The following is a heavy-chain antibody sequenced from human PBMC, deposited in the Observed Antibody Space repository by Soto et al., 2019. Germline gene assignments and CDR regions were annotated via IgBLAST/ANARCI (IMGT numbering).Heavy chain of an antibody. CDR1: GGSISCGGYF. D-gene: IGHD6-6*01. J-gene: IGHJ6*02. V-gene: IGHV4-31*03. CDR3: AGEGAAPYYSYGMDV. CDR2: IYYIGST. Sequence: QVQLQESGPGLVKPSQTLSLTCTVSGGSISCGGYFWSWIRQHPGKGLEWIGFIYYIGSTYYNPSLKSRVTISVDTSKNQFSLKLSSVTAADTAVYYCAGEGAAPYYSYGMDVWGQGTTVTVSS.